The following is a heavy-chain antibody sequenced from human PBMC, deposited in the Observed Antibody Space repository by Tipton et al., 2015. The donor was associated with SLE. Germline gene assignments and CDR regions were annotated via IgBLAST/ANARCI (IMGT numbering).Heavy chain of an antibody. CDR2: IYYSGST. V-gene: IGHV4-34*09. Sequence: TLSLTCAVYGDSFSGYYWSWIRQPPGKGLEWIGDIYYSGSTNYNPSLKSRVTISVDTSKNQFSLKLSSVTAADTAVYYCARTGYSSSRLYFQHWGQGTLVTVSS. CDR3: ARTGYSSSRLYFQH. J-gene: IGHJ1*01. D-gene: IGHD6-13*01. CDR1: GDSFSGYY.